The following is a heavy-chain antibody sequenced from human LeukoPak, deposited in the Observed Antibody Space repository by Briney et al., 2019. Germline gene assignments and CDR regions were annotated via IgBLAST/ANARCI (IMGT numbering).Heavy chain of an antibody. V-gene: IGHV4-4*07. CDR2: IYSSGHT. CDR3: ARDRDRGAVMTTVTFFDY. Sequence: PSETLSLTCTVSGASMSNSFWSWIRQPAGKGLEWIGRIYSSGHTNYSPSLKSRLTMSVDTSKNQFSLKLSSVTAADTAVYYCARDRDRGAVMTTVTFFDYWGQGILVTVSS. J-gene: IGHJ4*02. D-gene: IGHD4-17*01. CDR1: GASMSNSF.